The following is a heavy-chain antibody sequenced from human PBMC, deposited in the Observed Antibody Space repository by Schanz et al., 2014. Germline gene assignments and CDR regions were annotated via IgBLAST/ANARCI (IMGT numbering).Heavy chain of an antibody. J-gene: IGHJ6*02. D-gene: IGHD5-12*01. Sequence: QVQLQESGPGLVKPSETLSLTCTVSGDSISYYYWSWIRQAPGEGLEWIGSVSHSGSTNDNPSLKSRVTRSVDTPKNQFPLRLTSVPAADTAVYYCARAYSGYDLGFYYYGLDVWGQGTTVTVSS. CDR2: VSHSGST. CDR1: GDSISYYY. CDR3: ARAYSGYDLGFYYYGLDV. V-gene: IGHV4-59*12.